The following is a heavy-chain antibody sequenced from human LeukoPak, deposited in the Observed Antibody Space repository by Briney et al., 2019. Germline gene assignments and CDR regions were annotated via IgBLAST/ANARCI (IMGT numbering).Heavy chain of an antibody. CDR1: GFTVSSNY. V-gene: IGHV3-53*01. Sequence: GGSLRLSCAASGFTVSSNYMSWVRQAPGKGLEWVSVIYSGGSTYYADSVKGRFTISRDNSKSTLYLQMNSLRAEDTAVYYCARDLAGDGYSDYWGQGTLVTVSS. J-gene: IGHJ4*02. CDR3: ARDLAGDGYSDY. D-gene: IGHD5-24*01. CDR2: IYSGGST.